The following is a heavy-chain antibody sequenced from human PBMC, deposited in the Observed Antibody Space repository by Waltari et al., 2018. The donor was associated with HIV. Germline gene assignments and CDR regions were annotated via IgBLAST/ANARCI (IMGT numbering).Heavy chain of an antibody. CDR3: TTDEFYYGNSGYFDY. Sequence: EVQLVESGGDLVKPGGCLRLSCAASGFTFSNAWMRWVRQAPGKGPEWVGRIKSKADGGTTDYAAPVKGRFIISRDDSKNTLYLQMNSLRFEDTAVYYCTTDEFYYGNSGYFDYWGQGTLVTVSS. J-gene: IGHJ4*02. V-gene: IGHV3-15*05. CDR1: GFTFSNAW. D-gene: IGHD3-22*01. CDR2: IKSKADGGTT.